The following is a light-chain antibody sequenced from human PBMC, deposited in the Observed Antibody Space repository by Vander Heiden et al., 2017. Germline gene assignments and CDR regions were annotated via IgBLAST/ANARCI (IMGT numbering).Light chain of an antibody. CDR3: QQYGSSPTWT. CDR1: QSVTSNY. V-gene: IGKV3-20*01. Sequence: EIVLTQSPGPLSLSPGERATLTCRASQSVTSNYLAWYQQKPGQSPRLLIYGASTRATGIPDRFSGSGSVTYFSLTISRLEPEDFAVYYCQQYGSSPTWTFGQETKVEIK. CDR2: GAS. J-gene: IGKJ1*01.